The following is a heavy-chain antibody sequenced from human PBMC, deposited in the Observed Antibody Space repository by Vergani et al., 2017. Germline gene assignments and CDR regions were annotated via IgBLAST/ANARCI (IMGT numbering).Heavy chain of an antibody. CDR2: IIPILGIA. D-gene: IGHD1-26*01. J-gene: IGHJ6*03. Sequence: QVQLVQSGAEVKKPGASVKVSCKASGGTFSSYAISWVRQAPGQGLEWMGRIIPILGIANYAQKFQGRVTITADKSTSTAYMELSSLRSEDTAVYYCAREGVGATPYDYYYMDVWGKGTTVTVSS. CDR3: AREGVGATPYDYYYMDV. V-gene: IGHV1-69*04. CDR1: GGTFSSYA.